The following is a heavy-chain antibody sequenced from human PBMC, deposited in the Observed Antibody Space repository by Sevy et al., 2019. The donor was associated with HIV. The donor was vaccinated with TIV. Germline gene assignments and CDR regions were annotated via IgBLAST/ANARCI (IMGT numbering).Heavy chain of an antibody. CDR3: ARDSMPTVQGIIITPYYYGMDL. D-gene: IGHD3-10*01. J-gene: IGHJ6*02. CDR2: ISGDNGNT. V-gene: IGHV1-18*01. Sequence: ASVKVSCKASGYTFISYGISWVRQAPGQGLEWMGWISGDNGNTISAQNLQGRVTMSTDTYTSTAYMELRSLRSDDTAVYYCARDSMPTVQGIIITPYYYGMDLWGQGTTVTVSS. CDR1: GYTFISYG.